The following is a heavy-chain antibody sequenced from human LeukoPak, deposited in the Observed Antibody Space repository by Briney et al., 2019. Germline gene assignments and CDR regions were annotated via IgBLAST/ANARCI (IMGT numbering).Heavy chain of an antibody. CDR2: IIPIFGTA. CDR3: AREYGSGSGY. D-gene: IGHD3-10*01. Sequence: ASVTVSCTSSGGTFTIYAISWVRQAPGQGLEWMGGIIPIFGTANYAQKFQGRVTITADESTSTAYMELSSLRSEDTAVYYCAREYGSGSGYWGQGTLVTVSS. V-gene: IGHV1-69*13. J-gene: IGHJ4*02. CDR1: GGTFTIYA.